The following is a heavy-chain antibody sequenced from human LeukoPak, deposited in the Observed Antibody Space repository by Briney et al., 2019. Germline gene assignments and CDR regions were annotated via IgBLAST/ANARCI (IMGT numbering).Heavy chain of an antibody. CDR2: IYSGGST. V-gene: IGHV3-53*01. CDR3: ARDRGYCSSTSCYGGSFDY. D-gene: IGHD2-2*01. J-gene: IGHJ4*02. Sequence: PEGSLRLSCAASGFTVSSNYMSWVRQAPGKGLEWVSVIYSGGSTYYADSVKGRFTISRDNSKNTLYLQMNSLRAEDTAVYYCARDRGYCSSTSCYGGSFDYWGQGTLVTVSS. CDR1: GFTVSSNY.